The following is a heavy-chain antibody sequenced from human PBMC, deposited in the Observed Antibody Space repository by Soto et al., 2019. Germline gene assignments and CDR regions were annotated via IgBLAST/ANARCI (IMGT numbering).Heavy chain of an antibody. CDR3: ARRISHSSSWFDP. J-gene: IGHJ5*02. CDR2: ISSSSSYI. V-gene: IGHV3-21*01. Sequence: GGSLRLSCAASGFTFSSYSMNWVRQAPGKGLEWVSSISSSSSYIYYADSVKGRFTISRDNAKNSLYLQMNSLRAEDTAVYYCARRISHSSSWFDPWGQGTLVTAPQ. D-gene: IGHD6-13*01. CDR1: GFTFSSYS.